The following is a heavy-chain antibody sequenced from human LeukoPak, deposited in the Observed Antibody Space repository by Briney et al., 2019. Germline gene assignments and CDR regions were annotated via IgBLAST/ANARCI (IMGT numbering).Heavy chain of an antibody. Sequence: ASVQVSCKTSGYTFTGYGISWVRQAPGQGLEWLGWISAYNCNTNYAQKLLGRVTMTTDTSTSTAYMELRSLRSDDTAVYYCARNVGPDYIDNYYGSGSYSALDYWGQGTLVTVSS. J-gene: IGHJ4*02. CDR2: ISAYNCNT. CDR3: ARNVGPDYIDNYYGSGSYSALDY. D-gene: IGHD3-10*01. CDR1: GYTFTGYG. V-gene: IGHV1-18*01.